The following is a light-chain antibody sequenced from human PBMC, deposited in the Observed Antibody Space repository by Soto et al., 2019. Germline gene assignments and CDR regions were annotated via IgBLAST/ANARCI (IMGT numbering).Light chain of an antibody. CDR3: QQRNDWPWT. V-gene: IGKV3-11*01. CDR2: DAS. CDR1: QSIGIY. Sequence: EIVLTQSPATLSFSPGERATLSCRASQSIGIYLAWYQQKPGQAPRLLIYDASNKATGIPARFSGSGSGTDFTLTISSLEPEDFAFYYCQQRNDWPWTFGQGTQVEIK. J-gene: IGKJ1*01.